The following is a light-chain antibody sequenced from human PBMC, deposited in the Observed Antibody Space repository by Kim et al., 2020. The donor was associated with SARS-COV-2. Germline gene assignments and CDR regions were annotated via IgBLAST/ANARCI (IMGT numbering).Light chain of an antibody. Sequence: DIQMTQSPSTLSASIGDRVTITCRASQSISSWLAWYQQKPGKAPKLLIQKASNLQSGVPSRFSGSGSGTEFTLTISSLQPDDFATYYCQQYNSYSGTFGQGTKVDIK. CDR2: KAS. J-gene: IGKJ1*01. V-gene: IGKV1-5*03. CDR3: QQYNSYSGT. CDR1: QSISSW.